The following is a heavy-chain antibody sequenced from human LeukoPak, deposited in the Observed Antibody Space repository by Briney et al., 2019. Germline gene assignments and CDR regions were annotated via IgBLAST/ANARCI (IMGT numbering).Heavy chain of an antibody. Sequence: GASVKVSCKASGYTFTSYYMHWVRQAPGQGPEWMGIINPSGGSTSYAQKFQGRVTMTRDMSTSTVYMELSSLRSEDTAVYYCASQPPYSGSYDYWGQGTLVTVSS. V-gene: IGHV1-46*01. J-gene: IGHJ4*02. CDR3: ASQPPYSGSYDY. D-gene: IGHD1-26*01. CDR1: GYTFTSYY. CDR2: INPSGGST.